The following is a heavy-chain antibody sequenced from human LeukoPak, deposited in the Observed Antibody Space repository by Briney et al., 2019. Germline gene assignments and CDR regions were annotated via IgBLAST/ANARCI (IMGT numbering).Heavy chain of an antibody. V-gene: IGHV1-2*02. CDR2: TNPNSGGT. J-gene: IGHJ4*02. Sequence: ASVKVSCKASGYTFTVYYMHWVRQAPGQGLEWMGWTNPNSGGTNYAQKFQGRVTMTRDTSISSAYMELSRLRSDDTALYYCARVLGGFSYFEYWGQGTLVTVSS. D-gene: IGHD5-12*01. CDR1: GYTFTVYY. CDR3: ARVLGGFSYFEY.